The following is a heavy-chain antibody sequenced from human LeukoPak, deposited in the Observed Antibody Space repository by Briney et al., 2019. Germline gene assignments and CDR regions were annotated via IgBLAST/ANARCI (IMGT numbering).Heavy chain of an antibody. CDR2: FDPEDGET. D-gene: IGHD2-2*01. V-gene: IGHV1-24*01. CDR3: ATVPLDIVVVPAAKSGGFDY. CDR1: GYTLTELS. J-gene: IGHJ4*02. Sequence: ASVKVSCKVSGYTLTELSMHWVRQAPGKGLEWMGGFDPEDGETIYAQKFQGRVTMTEDTSTDTAYMELSSLRSEDTAVYYCATVPLDIVVVPAAKSGGFDYWGQGTLVTVSS.